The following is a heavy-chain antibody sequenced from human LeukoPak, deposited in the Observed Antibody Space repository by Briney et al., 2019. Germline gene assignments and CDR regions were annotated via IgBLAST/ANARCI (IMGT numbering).Heavy chain of an antibody. J-gene: IGHJ4*02. D-gene: IGHD6-19*01. Sequence: SQTLSLTCAISGDSVSTNTVAWNWVRQSPSRGLEWLGRTYYRSKWYNDYAVSVRSRITINPDTSKNQFSLQPNSVTPEDTAVYYCATDQGGAGKYYYDYWGQGTPVTVSS. CDR1: GDSVSTNTVA. CDR3: ATDQGGAGKYYYDY. V-gene: IGHV6-1*01. CDR2: TYYRSKWYN.